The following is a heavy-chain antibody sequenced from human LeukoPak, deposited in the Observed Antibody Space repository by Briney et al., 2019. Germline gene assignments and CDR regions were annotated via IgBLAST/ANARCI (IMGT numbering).Heavy chain of an antibody. J-gene: IGHJ4*02. V-gene: IGHV4-38-2*02. Sequence: SETLSLTCTVSGYSISSGYYWGWIRQPPGKGLEWIGSIYYSGSTYYNPSLKSRVTISVDTSKNQFSLKLSSVTAADTAVYYCARLYGDPRSYFDYWGQGTLVTVSS. CDR1: GYSISSGYY. CDR2: IYYSGST. D-gene: IGHD4-17*01. CDR3: ARLYGDPRSYFDY.